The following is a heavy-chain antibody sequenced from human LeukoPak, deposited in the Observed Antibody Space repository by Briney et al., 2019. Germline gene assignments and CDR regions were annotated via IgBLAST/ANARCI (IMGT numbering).Heavy chain of an antibody. CDR3: ARDLGSSGYSSSWYYFDY. J-gene: IGHJ4*02. Sequence: PSETLSLTCTVSGGSISSSSYYWGWIRQPPGKGLEWIGSIYYSGSTYYNPPLKSRVTISVDTSKNQFSLKLSSVTAADTAVYYCARDLGSSGYSSSWYYFDYWGQGTLVTVSS. V-gene: IGHV4-39*07. CDR2: IYYSGST. D-gene: IGHD6-13*01. CDR1: GGSISSSSYY.